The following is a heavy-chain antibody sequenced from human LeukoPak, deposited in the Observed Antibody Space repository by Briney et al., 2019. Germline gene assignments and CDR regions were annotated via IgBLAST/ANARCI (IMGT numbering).Heavy chain of an antibody. CDR2: ISSSSSYI. CDR1: GFNFRDYS. CDR3: ARNIL. J-gene: IGHJ4*02. D-gene: IGHD1/OR15-1a*01. Sequence: PGGSLRLSCVAYGFNFRDYSMNWVRQAPGKGLEWVSSISSSSSYIYYADSVKGRFTISRDNAKNSLYLQMNSLRAEDTAVYYCARNILWGQGTLVTVSS. V-gene: IGHV3-21*01.